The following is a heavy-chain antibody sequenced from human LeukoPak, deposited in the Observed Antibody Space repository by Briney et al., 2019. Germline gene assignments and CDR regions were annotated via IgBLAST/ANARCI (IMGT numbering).Heavy chain of an antibody. CDR3: ARDLGDYWSGFRSYFFDY. Sequence: SETLSLTCAVYGGSFSGYYWSWIRQPPGKGLEWIGEINHSGSTNYNPSLKSRVRISVDTSKNQFSLKLSSVTAADTAVYYCARDLGDYWSGFRSYFFDYWGQGTLVTVSS. V-gene: IGHV4-34*01. J-gene: IGHJ4*02. CDR1: GGSFSGYY. D-gene: IGHD3-3*01. CDR2: INHSGST.